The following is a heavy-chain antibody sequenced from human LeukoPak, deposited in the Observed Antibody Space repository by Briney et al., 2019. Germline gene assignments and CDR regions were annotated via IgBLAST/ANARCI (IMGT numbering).Heavy chain of an antibody. D-gene: IGHD3-10*01. CDR1: GGSISSGDYY. J-gene: IGHJ4*02. Sequence: SETLSLTCTVSGGSISSGDYYWSWIRHPPGQGLEWIGYIYYSGSTYYNPSLKSRVTISVDTSKNQFSLKLSSVTAADTAVYYCASVNYYATFDYWGQGTLVTVSS. CDR2: IYYSGST. CDR3: ASVNYYATFDY. V-gene: IGHV4-30-4*01.